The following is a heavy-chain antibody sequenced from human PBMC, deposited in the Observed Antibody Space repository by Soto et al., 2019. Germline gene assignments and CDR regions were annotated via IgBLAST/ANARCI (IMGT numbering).Heavy chain of an antibody. Sequence: GASVKVSCKASGYTFTGYYMHWVRQAPGQGLEWMGWINPNSGGTNYAQKFQGRVTMTRDTSISTAYMELGRLRSDDTAVYYCARGWGDFWSGYYMYDFDYWGQGTLVTVSS. V-gene: IGHV1-2*02. CDR1: GYTFTGYY. CDR3: ARGWGDFWSGYYMYDFDY. CDR2: INPNSGGT. J-gene: IGHJ4*02. D-gene: IGHD3-3*01.